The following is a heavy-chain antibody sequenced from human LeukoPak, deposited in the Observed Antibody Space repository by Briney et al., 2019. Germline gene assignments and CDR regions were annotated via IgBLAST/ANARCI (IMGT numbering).Heavy chain of an antibody. CDR1: GGSISSYY. V-gene: IGHV4-4*07. CDR2: IYTSGST. J-gene: IGHJ4*02. CDR3: ARHVEWELNFDY. D-gene: IGHD1-26*01. Sequence: SETLPLTCTVSGGSISSYYWSWIRQPAGKGLEWIGRIYTSGSTNYNPSLKSRVTISVDTSKNQFSLKLSSVTAADTAVYYCARHVEWELNFDYWGQGTLVTVSS.